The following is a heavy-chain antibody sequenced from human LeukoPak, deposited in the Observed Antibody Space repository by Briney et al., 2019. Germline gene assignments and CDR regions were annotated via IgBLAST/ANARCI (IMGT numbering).Heavy chain of an antibody. J-gene: IGHJ6*03. CDR1: GFTFSSNW. Sequence: GGSLRLSCAASGFTFSSNWISWVRQPPGKGLEWVANIKQDGSEKYYVDSVKGRFTPSRDNSKNSLYLQMNSLRAEDTAVYYCARVGGITLALAPSPFPDYNYYYMDVWGKGTTVTVSS. CDR2: IKQDGSEK. CDR3: ARVGGITLALAPSPFPDYNYYYMDV. V-gene: IGHV3-7*01. D-gene: IGHD3-10*01.